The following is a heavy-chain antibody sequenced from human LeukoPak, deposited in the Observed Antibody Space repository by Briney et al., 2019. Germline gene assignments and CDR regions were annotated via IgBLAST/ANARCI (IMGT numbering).Heavy chain of an antibody. Sequence: PSETLSLTCTVSGASISSFSWSWIRQPAGKGLEWIGRISTSGGTNYSLSLKSRVTMSLDTSKNQFSLRLSSVTAADTAVYYCARDGYYYGFTYFDYWGQGTLLTASS. V-gene: IGHV4-4*07. CDR2: ISTSGGT. J-gene: IGHJ4*02. D-gene: IGHD5-18*01. CDR1: GASISSFS. CDR3: ARDGYYYGFTYFDY.